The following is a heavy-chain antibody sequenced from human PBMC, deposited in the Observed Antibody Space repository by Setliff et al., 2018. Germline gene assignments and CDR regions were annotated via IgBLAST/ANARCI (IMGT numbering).Heavy chain of an antibody. D-gene: IGHD3-22*01. CDR2: ISSSSSTI. CDR3: AKDRRYYYDSSEIDNWFDP. CDR1: GFTFSSYS. Sequence: GGSLRLSCAASGFTFSSYSMNWVRQAPGKGLEWVSYISSSSSTIYYADSVKGRFTISRDNAKNSLYLQMNSLRAEDTAVYYCAKDRRYYYDSSEIDNWFDPWGQGTLVTVSS. J-gene: IGHJ5*02. V-gene: IGHV3-48*04.